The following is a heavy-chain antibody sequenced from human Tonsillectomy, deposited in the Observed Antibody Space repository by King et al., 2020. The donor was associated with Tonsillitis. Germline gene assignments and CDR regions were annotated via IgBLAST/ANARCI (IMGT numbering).Heavy chain of an antibody. V-gene: IGHV1-69-2*01. D-gene: IGHD1-26*01. Sequence: VQLVESGAEVKKPGATVKVSCQVSGYTFTDYYMHWVQQAPGKGLEWIGFVDPEDGEIIYAGKFQGRVTIIAETSTDTAYMELSGLRSEDTAVYYCATGKRLGPTMNYFDYWGQGTLVTVSS. J-gene: IGHJ4*02. CDR3: ATGKRLGPTMNYFDY. CDR2: VDPEDGEI. CDR1: GYTFTDYY.